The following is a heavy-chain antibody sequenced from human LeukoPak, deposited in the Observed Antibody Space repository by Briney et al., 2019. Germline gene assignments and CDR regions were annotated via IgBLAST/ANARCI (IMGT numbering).Heavy chain of an antibody. CDR1: GFTFSSYA. CDR2: ISGSGGST. J-gene: IGHJ4*02. V-gene: IGHV3-23*01. CDR3: AKTFGFWSGQPFDY. Sequence: SGGSLRLSCAASGFTFSSYAMSWVRQAPGKGLEWVSAISGSGGSTYYADSVKGRFTISRDNSKNTLYLQMNSLRAEDTAVYYCAKTFGFWSGQPFDYWGQGTLVTVSS. D-gene: IGHD3-3*01.